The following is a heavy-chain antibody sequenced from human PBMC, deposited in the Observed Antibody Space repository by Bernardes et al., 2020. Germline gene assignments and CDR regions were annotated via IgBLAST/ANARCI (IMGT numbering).Heavy chain of an antibody. CDR3: ARMKPSRFHYSSSWLPFDY. D-gene: IGHD6-13*01. V-gene: IGHV2-26*01. Sequence: SGPTLVQPTDTLTLTCTVSGFSLSNARMGVSWIRQPPGKALEWLAHIFSNDEKSYSTSLKSRLTISKDTSKSQVVLTMTNMDPVDTATYYCARMKPSRFHYSSSWLPFDYWGQGTLVTVSS. J-gene: IGHJ4*02. CDR2: IFSNDEK. CDR1: GFSLSNARMG.